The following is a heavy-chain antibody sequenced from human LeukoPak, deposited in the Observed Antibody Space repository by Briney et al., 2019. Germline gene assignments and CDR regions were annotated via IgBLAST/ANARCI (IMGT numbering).Heavy chain of an antibody. D-gene: IGHD6-13*01. CDR2: INTNTGNP. J-gene: IGHJ4*02. Sequence: GASVKVSCKASGYTFTSYDINWVRQATGQGLEWMGWINTNTGNPAYAQGFTGRFVFSLDASVSTAYLQISSLKAEDTAVYYCAREGGYSSSWYDYWGQGTLVTVSS. CDR1: GYTFTSYD. V-gene: IGHV7-4-1*02. CDR3: AREGGYSSSWYDY.